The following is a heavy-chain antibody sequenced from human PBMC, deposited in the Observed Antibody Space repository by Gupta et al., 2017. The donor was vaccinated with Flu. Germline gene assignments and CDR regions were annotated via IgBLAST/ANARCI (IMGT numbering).Heavy chain of an antibody. J-gene: IGHJ4*02. CDR1: GFTFTAYM. CDR3: VRRASVKGADY. D-gene: IGHD6-6*01. Sequence: EVRLVESGGGPVKPGGSLRLSCAASGFTFTAYMMSWVRQAPGKGLEWVSSISSSSSGIHYADPLKGRFTVSRDNAKSSLYLQMSSLRAEDTGVYYCVRRASVKGADYWGQGIRVTVSS. V-gene: IGHV3-21*06. CDR2: ISSSSSGI.